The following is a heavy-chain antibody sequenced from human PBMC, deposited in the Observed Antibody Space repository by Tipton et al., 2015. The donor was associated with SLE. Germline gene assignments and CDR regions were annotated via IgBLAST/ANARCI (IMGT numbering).Heavy chain of an antibody. CDR3: ARVPRTYDSSDGGWFDP. CDR1: GYTFTSYG. D-gene: IGHD3-22*01. J-gene: IGHJ5*02. V-gene: IGHV1-18*04. CDR2: ISAYNGNT. Sequence: QLVQSGAEVKKPGASVKVSCKASGYTFTSYGISWVRQAPGQGLVWMGWISAYNGNTNYAQKLQGRVTMTTDTSTSTAYMELRSLRSDDTAVYYCARVPRTYDSSDGGWFDPWGQGTLVTVSS.